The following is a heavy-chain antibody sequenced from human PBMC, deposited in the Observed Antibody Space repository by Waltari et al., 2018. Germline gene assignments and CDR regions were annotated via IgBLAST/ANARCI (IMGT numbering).Heavy chain of an antibody. V-gene: IGHV3-49*04. J-gene: IGHJ5*02. CDR1: GFTFVDYS. CDR2: IRSKAYGETT. Sequence: DVKLAESGGGLVQPGRSLRLSCTTSGFTFVDYSMMWVRQAPGQGLEWVGFIRSKAYGETTDYAASVRGRFTISRDDSKSIAYLQMNSLKTEDTAIYFCARDLMYGEHPLFDRWGQGTLVTVSS. D-gene: IGHD4-17*01. CDR3: ARDLMYGEHPLFDR.